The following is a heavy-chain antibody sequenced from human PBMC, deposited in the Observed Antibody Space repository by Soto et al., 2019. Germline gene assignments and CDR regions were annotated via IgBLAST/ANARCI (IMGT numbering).Heavy chain of an antibody. Sequence: QVQLQESGPGLVKPSQTLSPPCTVPGASPRTVGNYWSWIGQHPGKGLEWIGYIHSSGSTYYNPSLTSRVTISVDTSKTQFSLKLSSVTAADTAVYYCARADFGVHEYFDLWGRGTLVTVSS. CDR2: IHSSGST. J-gene: IGHJ2*01. CDR1: GASPRTVGNY. D-gene: IGHD3-3*01. V-gene: IGHV4-31*03. CDR3: ARADFGVHEYFDL.